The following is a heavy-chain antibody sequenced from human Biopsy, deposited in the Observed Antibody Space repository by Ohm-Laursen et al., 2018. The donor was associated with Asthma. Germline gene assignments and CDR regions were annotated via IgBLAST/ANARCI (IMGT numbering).Heavy chain of an antibody. CDR2: ISVYNGNT. Sequence: GASVKVSCKTSGYTFNSAGITWVRQAPGQVLEWMGWISVYNGNTKVAQKFQDRVTMITDTSTSTAYMELRSLRSDDTAVYFCARAVDYSHYYGIDVWGQGTTVTVS. CDR3: ARAVDYSHYYGIDV. J-gene: IGHJ6*02. V-gene: IGHV1-18*01. D-gene: IGHD3-10*01. CDR1: GYTFNSAG.